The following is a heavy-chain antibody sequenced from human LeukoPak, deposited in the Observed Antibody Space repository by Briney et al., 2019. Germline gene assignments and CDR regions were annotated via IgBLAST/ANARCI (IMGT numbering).Heavy chain of an antibody. V-gene: IGHV1-46*01. CDR3: ARESGITMVRGALDY. CDR1: GYTFTSYY. Sequence: ASVKVSCKASGYTFTSYYMHWVRQAPGQGLEWMGIINPSGGSTSYAQKFQGRVTITTDESTSTAYMELSSLRSEDTAVYYCARESGITMVRGALDYWGQGTLVTVSS. D-gene: IGHD3-10*01. CDR2: INPSGGST. J-gene: IGHJ4*02.